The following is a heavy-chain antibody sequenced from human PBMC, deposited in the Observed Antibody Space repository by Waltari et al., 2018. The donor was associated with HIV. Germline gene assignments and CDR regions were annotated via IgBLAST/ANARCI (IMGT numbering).Heavy chain of an antibody. V-gene: IGHV4-39*01. D-gene: IGHD3-3*01. CDR1: GGSISSSDYY. CDR3: ARHLRGHGFLAKLYYFDF. Sequence: QLQMQESGPGLVKPSETLSLTCSVSGGSISSSDYYWGWIRQSPGKGLEWIGNIYYGGSTYYNPSLQSRVTISVDTSKNQFSLRLNSVTAADTAVYFCARHLRGHGFLAKLYYFDFWGQGALVTVSS. J-gene: IGHJ4*02. CDR2: IYYGGST.